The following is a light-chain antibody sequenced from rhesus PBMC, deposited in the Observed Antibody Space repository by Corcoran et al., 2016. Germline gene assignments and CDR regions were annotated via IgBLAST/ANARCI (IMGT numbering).Light chain of an antibody. CDR1: QSISSW. Sequence: DIQMTQSPSSLSASVGDTVTITCRASQSISSWLDWYQQKLGKAPKLLIHKANSLQSGVPSRFSGSGSGTEFTLTIRSLPPEDFATYYCLQYSSSPPTFGQGTKVEIK. CDR2: KAN. J-gene: IGKJ1*01. CDR3: LQYSSSPPT. V-gene: IGKV1-22*01.